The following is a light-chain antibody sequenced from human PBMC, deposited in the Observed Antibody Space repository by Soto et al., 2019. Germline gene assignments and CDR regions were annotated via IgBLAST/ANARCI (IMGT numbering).Light chain of an antibody. CDR1: QNIFTY. V-gene: IGKV1-39*01. Sequence: DIQVTQSPSSLSASVGDRVTITCRASQNIFTYLNWYQQRPGQAPNLLIYATSNLQSGVPSRFSGSGSGTDFTLTISSLQPEDFATYYCQHSYSSPTFGQGTMVAIK. CDR3: QHSYSSPT. CDR2: ATS. J-gene: IGKJ2*01.